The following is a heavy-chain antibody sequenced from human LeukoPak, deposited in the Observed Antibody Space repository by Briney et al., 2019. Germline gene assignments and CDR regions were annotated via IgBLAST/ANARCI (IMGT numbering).Heavy chain of an antibody. J-gene: IGHJ5*02. V-gene: IGHV3-33*01. CDR2: IWSDGSNK. CDR1: GFTFSNYD. CDR3: ARAETTVIGSNWFDP. Sequence: GGSLRLSCAASGFTFSNYDMHWVRRAPGKGLEWVAFIWSDGSNKYYTDSVKGRFTISRDNSKNTLYLQMNSLRAEDTAVYYCARAETTVIGSNWFDPWGQGTLVTVSS. D-gene: IGHD4-17*01.